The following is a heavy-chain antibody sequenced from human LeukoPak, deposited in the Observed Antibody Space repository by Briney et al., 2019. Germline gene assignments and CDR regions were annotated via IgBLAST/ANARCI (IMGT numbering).Heavy chain of an antibody. J-gene: IGHJ4*02. CDR2: IWYDGSNK. V-gene: IGHV3-33*08. CDR1: GFTFSSYA. CDR3: ARDSGGYSYGGLDY. Sequence: GGSLRLSCAASGFTFSSYAMHWVRQAPGKGLEWVAVIWYDGSNKYYADSVKGRFTISRDNSKNTLYLQMNSLRAEDTAVYYCARDSGGYSYGGLDYWGQGTLVTVSS. D-gene: IGHD5-18*01.